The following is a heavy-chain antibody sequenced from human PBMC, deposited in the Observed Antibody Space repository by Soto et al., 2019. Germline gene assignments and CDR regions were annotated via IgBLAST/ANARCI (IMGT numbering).Heavy chain of an antibody. Sequence: QVQLQQWGAGLLKPSETLSLTSAVYGGSFSGYYWSWIRQPPGKGLEWIGEINHSGSTNYNPSLKSRVTISVDTSKNQFSLKLSSVTAADTAVYYCARGPADYDFWSGYYTLDYWGQGTLVTVSS. CDR2: INHSGST. CDR3: ARGPADYDFWSGYYTLDY. V-gene: IGHV4-34*01. CDR1: GGSFSGYY. J-gene: IGHJ4*02. D-gene: IGHD3-3*01.